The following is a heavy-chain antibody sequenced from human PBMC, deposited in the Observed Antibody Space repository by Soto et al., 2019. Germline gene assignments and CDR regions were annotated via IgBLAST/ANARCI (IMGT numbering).Heavy chain of an antibody. D-gene: IGHD6-13*01. CDR2: ISSSGSTI. J-gene: IGHJ6*02. Sequence: EVQLVESGGGFVQPGGSLRLSCAASGFTFSSYEMNWVRQAPGKGLEWVSYISSSGSTIYYADSVKGRFTISRDNAKNSLYLQMNSLRAEDTAVYYCARAGSGIAAAIYYYGMDVWGQGTTVTVSS. CDR1: GFTFSSYE. CDR3: ARAGSGIAAAIYYYGMDV. V-gene: IGHV3-48*03.